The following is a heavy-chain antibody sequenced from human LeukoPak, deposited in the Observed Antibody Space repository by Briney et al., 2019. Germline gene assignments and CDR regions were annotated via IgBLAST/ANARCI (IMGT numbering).Heavy chain of an antibody. V-gene: IGHV1-46*01. J-gene: IGHJ3*02. CDR1: GYTFTGYY. D-gene: IGHD6-25*01. CDR2: INPSGDST. CDR3: ARTAARQDAFNI. Sequence: GASVKVSCKASGYTFTGYYMHWVRQAPGQGLAWMGMINPSGDSTTYAQKLQDRVTMTRDTSTSTVYMELSSLLSDDTAVYYCARTAARQDAFNIWGQGTKVTVSS.